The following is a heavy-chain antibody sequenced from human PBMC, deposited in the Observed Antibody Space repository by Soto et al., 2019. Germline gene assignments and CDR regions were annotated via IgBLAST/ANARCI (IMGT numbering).Heavy chain of an antibody. J-gene: IGHJ6*03. CDR3: AKIGGSGSQGYYYYYMDV. D-gene: IGHD3-10*01. Sequence: PGGSLRLSCAASGFTFSSYAMSWVRQAPGKGLEWVSALSGNGGSTNYADSVKGRFTSSRDNSKNTLYLEMNSLRADDTAVYYCAKIGGSGSQGYYYYYMDVWGKGTTVTVSS. CDR2: LSGNGGST. V-gene: IGHV3-23*01. CDR1: GFTFSSYA.